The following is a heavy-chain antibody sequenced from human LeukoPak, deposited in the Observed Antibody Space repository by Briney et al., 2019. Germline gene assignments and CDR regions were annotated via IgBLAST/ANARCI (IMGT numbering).Heavy chain of an antibody. CDR2: IYPGDSDT. V-gene: IGHV5-51*01. J-gene: IGHJ4*02. D-gene: IGHD3-22*01. Sequence: GEPLKISCKGSGYSFTSYWIGWVRQMPGKGLEWMGIIYPGDSDTRYSPSFQGQVTISADKSSSSAYLQWSSLKASDTAMYYCARNLYDTSGYYGYWGQGTLVTVSS. CDR1: GYSFTSYW. CDR3: ARNLYDTSGYYGY.